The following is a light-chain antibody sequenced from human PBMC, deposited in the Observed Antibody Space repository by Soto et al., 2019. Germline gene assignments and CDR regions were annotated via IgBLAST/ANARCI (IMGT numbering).Light chain of an antibody. V-gene: IGKV1-39*01. CDR3: QQSYSPTRPT. CDR2: AAS. J-gene: IGKJ3*01. CDR1: QRINNY. Sequence: DIQMTQSPSSLSASVGDRVTITCRASQRINNYVNWYQQRPGKAPKLLIYAASSLQSGVPSRFGGSGSGTDFTLTISSLQPEDFATYYCQQSYSPTRPTFGPGTKVD.